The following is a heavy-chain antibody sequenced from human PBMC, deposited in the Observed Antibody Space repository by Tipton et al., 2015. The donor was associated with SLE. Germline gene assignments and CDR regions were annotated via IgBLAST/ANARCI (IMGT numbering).Heavy chain of an antibody. CDR2: IHYSGSA. D-gene: IGHD6-19*01. CDR3: ARRGWVDAFDI. CDR1: GGSISSSHYF. Sequence: TLSLTCTVSGGSISSSHYFWSWVRQLPGKGLEWISYIHYSGSAFYNPSLKSRVITSVDISKNQFSLKLNSVTAADTAVYYCARRGWVDAFDIWGQGTMVIVSS. V-gene: IGHV4-31*03. J-gene: IGHJ3*02.